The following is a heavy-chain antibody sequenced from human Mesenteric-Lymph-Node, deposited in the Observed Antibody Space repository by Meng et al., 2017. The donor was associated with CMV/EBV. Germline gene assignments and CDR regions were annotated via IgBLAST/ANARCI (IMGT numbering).Heavy chain of an antibody. CDR3: ARGRPGGFLYYFDY. CDR1: GGSVSSGSYY. J-gene: IGHJ4*02. Sequence: SETLSLTCTVSGGSVSSGSYYWSWIRQAPGKGLEWIGEINHSGNTNYNPSLKSRVTLSADMSKKQLSLRLTSVTAADTAVYYCARGRPGGFLYYFDYWGQGALVTVSS. D-gene: IGHD4-23*01. CDR2: INHSGNT. V-gene: IGHV4-61*01.